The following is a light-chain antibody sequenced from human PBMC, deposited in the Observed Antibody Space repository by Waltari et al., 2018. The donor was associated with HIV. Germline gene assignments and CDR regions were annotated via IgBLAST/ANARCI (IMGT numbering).Light chain of an antibody. CDR3: AAWDDSLKGPI. J-gene: IGLJ2*01. V-gene: IGLV1-44*01. Sequence: QSVLTQPPSASGTPGQRVTISCSGSSSNIGSNTANWYQQLPGTAPKLLIYSYNLRPSGVPDRFSGSNSGTSASLAISGLQSEDEADYYCAAWDDSLKGPIFGGGTKVTVL. CDR1: SSNIGSNT. CDR2: SYN.